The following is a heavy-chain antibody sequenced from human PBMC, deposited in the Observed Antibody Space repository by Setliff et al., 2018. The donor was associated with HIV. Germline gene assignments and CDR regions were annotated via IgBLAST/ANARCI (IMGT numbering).Heavy chain of an antibody. D-gene: IGHD3-10*01. V-gene: IGHV4-61*02. Sequence: TLSLTCTVSGGSISSGSYSWSWVRQPAGKGLEWIGRIYTSGSSNYNPSLKSRVTISVDTSKNQFSLKLSSVTAADTAVYYCASLMYYYGSGSYKVFDYWGQGTLVTVSS. CDR3: ASLMYYYGSGSYKVFDY. J-gene: IGHJ4*02. CDR2: IYTSGSS. CDR1: GGSISSGSYS.